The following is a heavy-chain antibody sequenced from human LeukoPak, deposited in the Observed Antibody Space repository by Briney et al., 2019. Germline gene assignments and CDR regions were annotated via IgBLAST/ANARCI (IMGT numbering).Heavy chain of an antibody. J-gene: IGHJ6*02. CDR1: GFTFSSYS. CDR3: ARDLDTYYGMDV. CDR2: ITCRSTTI. Sequence: GGSLRLSCAASGFTFSSYSMNWVRQAPGKVLEWVSYITCRSTTIYYADSVKGRFTISRDNAKNSLYLQMNSLRAEDTAVYYCARDLDTYYGMDVWGQVTTVTVSS. V-gene: IGHV3-48*01. D-gene: IGHD5-18*01.